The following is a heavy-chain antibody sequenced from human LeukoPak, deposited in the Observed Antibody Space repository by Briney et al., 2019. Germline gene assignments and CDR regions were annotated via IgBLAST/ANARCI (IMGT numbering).Heavy chain of an antibody. CDR2: ISAYNGNT. D-gene: IGHD1-26*01. V-gene: IGHV1-18*01. J-gene: IGHJ6*03. CDR1: GYTFTNYG. CDR3: ARGGSYLGYYYYYMDV. Sequence: ASVKVSCTASGYTFTNYGISWVRQAPGQGLEWMGWISAYNGNTNYTQKFQGRVTMTTDTSTSTAYMELSSLRSEDTAVYYCARGGSYLGYYYYYMDVWGKGTTVTVSS.